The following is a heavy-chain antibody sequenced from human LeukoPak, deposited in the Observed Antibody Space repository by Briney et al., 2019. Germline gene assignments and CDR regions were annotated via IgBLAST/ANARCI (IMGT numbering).Heavy chain of an antibody. V-gene: IGHV4-59*01. D-gene: IGHD3-10*01. CDR1: GGSISSYY. Sequence: SETLSLTCTVSGGSISSYYWSWIRQPPGKGLEWIGYIYYSGSTNYNPSLKSRVTISVDTSKNQLSLKLSSVTAADTAVYYCARSDTMVRGRAWFDPWGQGTLVTVSS. J-gene: IGHJ5*02. CDR2: IYYSGST. CDR3: ARSDTMVRGRAWFDP.